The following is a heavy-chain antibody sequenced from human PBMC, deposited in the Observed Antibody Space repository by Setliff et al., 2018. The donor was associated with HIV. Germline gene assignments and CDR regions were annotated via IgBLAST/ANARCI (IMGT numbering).Heavy chain of an antibody. CDR2: IYYSGDI. V-gene: IGHV4-39*01. CDR3: ARSRLHYDDSSGYYPSYFDY. D-gene: IGHD3-22*01. Sequence: SETLSLTCTVSGGSISSSSYYWGWIRQPPGKGLEWIGSIYYSGDIYYNPSLKSRVTISVDTSKNQVSLNLKSVTAADTALYYCARSRLHYDDSSGYYPSYFDYWGQGTLVTVSS. CDR1: GGSISSSSYY. J-gene: IGHJ4*02.